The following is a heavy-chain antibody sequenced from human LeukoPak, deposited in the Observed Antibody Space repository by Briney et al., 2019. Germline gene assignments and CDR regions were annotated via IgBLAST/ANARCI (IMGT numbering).Heavy chain of an antibody. V-gene: IGHV3-13*03. Sequence: GGSLRLSCAACGFTFSSYDMHWVRRATGKGLEWVSATGTAGDTYYPGSVKGQFTISRENAKNSLYLQMNSLRAGDTAVYYCARDPARSGSYYFDYWGQGTLVTVSS. J-gene: IGHJ4*02. CDR2: TGTAGDT. CDR3: ARDPARSGSYYFDY. D-gene: IGHD1-26*01. CDR1: GFTFSSYD.